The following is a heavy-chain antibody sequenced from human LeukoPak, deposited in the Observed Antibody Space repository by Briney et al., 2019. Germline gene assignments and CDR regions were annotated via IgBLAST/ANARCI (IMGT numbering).Heavy chain of an antibody. CDR1: GGSISSSNW. Sequence: PSETLSLTCAVSGGSISSSNWWSWVRQPPGKGLEWIGEIYHSGSTNYNPSLKSRVTISVDKSKNQFSLKLSSVTAADTAVYYCARAPPDYYYYMDVWGKGTTVTVSS. CDR2: IYHSGST. J-gene: IGHJ6*03. CDR3: ARAPPDYYYYMDV. V-gene: IGHV4-4*02.